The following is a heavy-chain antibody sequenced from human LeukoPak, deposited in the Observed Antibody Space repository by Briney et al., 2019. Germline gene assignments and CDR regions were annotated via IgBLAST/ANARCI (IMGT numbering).Heavy chain of an antibody. J-gene: IGHJ4*02. CDR3: ARDRLWGTDY. Sequence: PSETLSLTCNVSGDSINTHYWSWIRQPAGKGLEWIGRVYPTGSTNYNPSLKSRVTMSVDASNNQLSLKLSSVTAADTAVYYCARDRLWGTDYWGQGTLVTVSS. V-gene: IGHV4-4*07. D-gene: IGHD3-16*01. CDR1: GDSINTHY. CDR2: VYPTGST.